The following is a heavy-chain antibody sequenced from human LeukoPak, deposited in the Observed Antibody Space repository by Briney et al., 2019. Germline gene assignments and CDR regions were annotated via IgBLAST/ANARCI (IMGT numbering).Heavy chain of an antibody. D-gene: IGHD3-16*01. J-gene: IGHJ2*01. Sequence: GGSLRLSCAASGFTFSSYAMSWVRQAPGKGLEWVSAISGSGGSTYYADSVKGRSTISRDNSKNTLYLQMNSLRAEDTAVYYCAREGHLGKYFDLWGRGTQVTVSS. CDR1: GFTFSSYA. CDR3: AREGHLGKYFDL. CDR2: ISGSGGST. V-gene: IGHV3-23*01.